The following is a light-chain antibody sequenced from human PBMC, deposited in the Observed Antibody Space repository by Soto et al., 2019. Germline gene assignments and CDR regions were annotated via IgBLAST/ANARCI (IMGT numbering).Light chain of an antibody. CDR1: QSISSW. CDR2: KAS. CDR3: QQYNSPLT. Sequence: DIQMTQSPSTLSASVGDRVTITCRASQSISSWLAWYQQKPGKAPKLLIYKASSLESGVPSRFSGSGAGTEFTLTISSLQPDDVATYYCQQYNSPLTFGGGTKVEIK. V-gene: IGKV1-5*03. J-gene: IGKJ4*01.